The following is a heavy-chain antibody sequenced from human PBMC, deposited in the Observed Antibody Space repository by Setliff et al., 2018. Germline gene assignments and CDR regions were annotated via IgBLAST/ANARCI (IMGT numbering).Heavy chain of an antibody. Sequence: PGGSLRLSCAASGFIFSNYAMTWVRQAPGKGLEWVSIISGSGGTTYYADSVKGRFTISRDNSKNTLFLQNNSLRAEDTALYYCSKVYYGSGSYLFVYWGQGSLVTVSS. CDR2: ISGSGGTT. D-gene: IGHD3-10*01. V-gene: IGHV3-23*01. CDR1: GFIFSNYA. J-gene: IGHJ4*02. CDR3: SKVYYGSGSYLFVY.